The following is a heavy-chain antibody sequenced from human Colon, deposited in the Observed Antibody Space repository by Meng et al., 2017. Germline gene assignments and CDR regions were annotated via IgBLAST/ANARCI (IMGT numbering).Heavy chain of an antibody. J-gene: IGHJ4*02. CDR3: ARETIRINYDSYPFDS. D-gene: IGHD3-22*01. Sequence: SETLSLTCTVSGASISSGSFYWSWFRQTAGRGLECLGRIYTSGSTNYNPSLSSRISMSLDASQNQFSLKLSSVTAADTAVYYCARETIRINYDSYPFDSWGQGILVTVSS. CDR1: GASISSGSFY. CDR2: IYTSGST. V-gene: IGHV4-61*02.